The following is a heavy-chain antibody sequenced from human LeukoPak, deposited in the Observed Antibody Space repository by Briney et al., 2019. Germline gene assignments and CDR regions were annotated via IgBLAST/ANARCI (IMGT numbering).Heavy chain of an antibody. Sequence: SETLSLTCTVSGGSISSYYWSWIRQPPGKGLEWIGYIYYSGSTNYSPSLKSRVTISVDTSKNQFSLKLSSVTAADTAVYYCASGHYYGSGSYFGWFDPWGQGTLVTVSS. D-gene: IGHD3-10*01. J-gene: IGHJ5*02. CDR2: IYYSGST. CDR1: GGSISSYY. V-gene: IGHV4-59*08. CDR3: ASGHYYGSGSYFGWFDP.